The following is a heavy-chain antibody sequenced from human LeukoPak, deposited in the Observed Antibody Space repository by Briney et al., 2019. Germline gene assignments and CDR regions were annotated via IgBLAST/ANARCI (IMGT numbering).Heavy chain of an antibody. CDR1: GGSISSGDYY. CDR2: IYYSGST. D-gene: IGHD3-3*01. J-gene: IGHJ4*02. V-gene: IGHV4-30-4*01. Sequence: PSQTLSLTCTVSGGSISSGDYYWSWIHQPPGKGLEWIGYIYYSGSTYYNPSLKSRVTISVDTSKNQFSLKLSSVTAADTAVYYCARGVRFLEYFDYWGQGTLVTVSS. CDR3: ARGVRFLEYFDY.